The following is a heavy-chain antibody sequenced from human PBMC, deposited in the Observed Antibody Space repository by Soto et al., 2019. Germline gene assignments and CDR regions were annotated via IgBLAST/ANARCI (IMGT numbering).Heavy chain of an antibody. D-gene: IGHD4-17*01. CDR1: GFTFSTYA. CDR3: ARAGDYRGYYYGMDV. CDR2: ITYNGSSK. J-gene: IGHJ6*02. Sequence: GGSLRLSCAASGFTFSTYAMAWVRQAPGQGLEWMAVITYNGSSKYYANSVKGRFTISRDNSKNTLYLQMGSLRAEDMAVYYCARAGDYRGYYYGMDVWGQGTTVTVSS. V-gene: IGHV3-30*14.